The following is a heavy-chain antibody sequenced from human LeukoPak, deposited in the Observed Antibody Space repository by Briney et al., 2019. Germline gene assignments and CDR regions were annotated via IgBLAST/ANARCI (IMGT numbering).Heavy chain of an antibody. V-gene: IGHV3-7*01. Sequence: GGSLRLSCGASGFTFSSYWMSWVRQAPGKGLEWVANIKQEGSEKYYVDSVKGRFTISRDNAKNSLYLQMNSLRAEDTAVYYCARDVLDSSSWYVGYYYYYMDVWGKGTTVTVSS. D-gene: IGHD6-13*01. J-gene: IGHJ6*03. CDR1: GFTFSSYW. CDR3: ARDVLDSSSWYVGYYYYYMDV. CDR2: IKQEGSEK.